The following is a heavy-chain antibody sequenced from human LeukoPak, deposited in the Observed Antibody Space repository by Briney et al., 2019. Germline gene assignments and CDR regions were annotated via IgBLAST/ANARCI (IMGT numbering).Heavy chain of an antibody. CDR3: ARHQWLAYFAY. D-gene: IGHD6-19*01. CDR2: IYYSGST. J-gene: IGHJ4*02. V-gene: IGHV4-59*08. CDR1: GGSISSYY. Sequence: SETLSLTCTVSGGSISSYYWSWIRQPPGKGLEWIGYIYYSGSTNYNPSLKSRVTISVDTSKNQFSLKLSSVTAADTAVYYCARHQWLAYFAYWGQGTLVTVSS.